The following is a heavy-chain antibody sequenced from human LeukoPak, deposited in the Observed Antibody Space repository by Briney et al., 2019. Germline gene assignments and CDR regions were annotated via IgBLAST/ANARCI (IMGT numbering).Heavy chain of an antibody. V-gene: IGHV1-69*01. CDR2: IIPIFGTA. CDR3: ARDRLELHEGYSWFDP. Sequence: SVKVSCKASGGTFSSYAISWVRQAPGQGLEWMGGIIPIFGTANYAQKFQGRVTITADESTSTAYMELSSLRSEDTAVYYCARDRLELHEGYSWFDPWGQGTLVTVSS. CDR1: GGTFSSYA. J-gene: IGHJ5*02. D-gene: IGHD1-7*01.